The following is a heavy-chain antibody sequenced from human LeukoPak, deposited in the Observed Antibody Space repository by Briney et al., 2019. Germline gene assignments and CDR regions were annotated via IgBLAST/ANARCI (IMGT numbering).Heavy chain of an antibody. CDR1: GLTFSSYW. CDR3: TRSGAPTLDY. CDR2: IDSDGSST. V-gene: IGHV3-74*01. Sequence: GGSLRLSCAASGLTFSSYWMHWVRQAPGKRLVWVSRIDSDGSSTIYADSAKGRFTISRDNAKNTLYLQMNSLRAEDTAVYYCTRSGAPTLDYWGQGTLVIVSS. J-gene: IGHJ4*02. D-gene: IGHD2-15*01.